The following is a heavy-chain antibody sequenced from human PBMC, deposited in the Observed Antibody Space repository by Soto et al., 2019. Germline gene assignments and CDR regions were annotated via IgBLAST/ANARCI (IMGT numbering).Heavy chain of an antibody. CDR2: IYYSGST. J-gene: IGHJ6*02. D-gene: IGHD5-18*01. CDR1: GGSISSGGYY. CDR3: ARESRGYSYYYYGMDV. V-gene: IGHV4-31*03. Sequence: SETLSLTCTVSGGSISSGGYYWSWIRQHPGKGLEWIGYIYYSGSTYYNPSLKSRVTISVDTSKNQFSLKLGSVTAADTAVYYCARESRGYSYYYYGMDVWGQGTTVTVSS.